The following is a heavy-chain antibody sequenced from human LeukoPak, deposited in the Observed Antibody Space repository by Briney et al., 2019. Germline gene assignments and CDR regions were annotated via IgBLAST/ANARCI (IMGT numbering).Heavy chain of an antibody. V-gene: IGHV1-69*13. J-gene: IGHJ5*02. CDR1: GGTFSSYA. D-gene: IGHD5-12*01. Sequence: SVKVSCKASGGTFSSYAISWVRQAPGQGLEWMGGIIPIFGTANYAQKFQGRVTITADESTSTAYMELSSLRSEDTAVYYCARDSNPQGSSVMGGYNLWGQGTLVTVSS. CDR3: ARDSNPQGSSVMGGYNL. CDR2: IIPIFGTA.